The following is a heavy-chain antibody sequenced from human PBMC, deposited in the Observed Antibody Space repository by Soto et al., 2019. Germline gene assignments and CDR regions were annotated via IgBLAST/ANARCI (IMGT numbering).Heavy chain of an antibody. J-gene: IGHJ6*02. CDR3: AIAARSYYYGMDA. CDR1: GFTFSSYA. Sequence: GGSLRLSCAAAGFTFSSYAMHWVRQAPGKGLEWVAVISYDGSNKYYADSVKGRFTISRDNSKNTPYLQMNSLRAEDTAVYYCAIAARSYYYGMDAWGQGTTVTVSS. CDR2: ISYDGSNK. V-gene: IGHV3-30-3*01. D-gene: IGHD6-6*01.